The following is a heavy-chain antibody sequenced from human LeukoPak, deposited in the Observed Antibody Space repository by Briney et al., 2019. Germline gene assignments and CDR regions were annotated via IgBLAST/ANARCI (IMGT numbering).Heavy chain of an antibody. CDR2: MNPNSGNT. Sequence: ASVKVSCKASGYTFTSYDINWVRQATGQGLEWMGWMNPNSGNTGYAQKFQGRVAITRNTSISTAYMELSSLRYEDTAVYYCARGYCSGGSCYDVDPWGQGTLVTVSS. D-gene: IGHD2-15*01. CDR3: ARGYCSGGSCYDVDP. V-gene: IGHV1-8*03. CDR1: GYTFTSYD. J-gene: IGHJ5*02.